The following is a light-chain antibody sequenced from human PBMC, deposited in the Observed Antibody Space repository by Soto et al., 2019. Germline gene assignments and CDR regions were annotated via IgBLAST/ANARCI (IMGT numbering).Light chain of an antibody. Sequence: EVGLTQSPGTLSLSPGERATLSCRASQSVSAYLAWYQQKPGQAPRLLIYAASNRATDIPARFSGSGSGTDFTLTISSLEPEDFAVYYCQHRTNWPVTFGGGTKVDIK. CDR2: AAS. CDR1: QSVSAY. V-gene: IGKV3-11*01. CDR3: QHRTNWPVT. J-gene: IGKJ4*01.